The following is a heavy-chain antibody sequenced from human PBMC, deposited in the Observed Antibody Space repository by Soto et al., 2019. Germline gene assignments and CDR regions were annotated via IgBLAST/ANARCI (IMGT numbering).Heavy chain of an antibody. D-gene: IGHD4-4*01. CDR1: GGSISSYY. Sequence: PSETLSLTCTVSGGSISSYYWSWIRQPPGKGLEWIGYIYYSGSTNYNPSLKSRVTISVDTSKNQFSLKLSSVTAADTAVYYCAIQTVTTGAYYYYKDVWGKGTTVTGSS. J-gene: IGHJ6*03. CDR2: IYYSGST. V-gene: IGHV4-59*08. CDR3: AIQTVTTGAYYYYKDV.